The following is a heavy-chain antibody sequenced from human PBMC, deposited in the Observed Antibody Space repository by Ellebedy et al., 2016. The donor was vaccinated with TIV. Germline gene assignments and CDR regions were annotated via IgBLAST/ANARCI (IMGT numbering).Heavy chain of an antibody. D-gene: IGHD6-13*01. CDR3: ARDRDSSSWYFGGYYYYGMDV. CDR2: IIPILGIA. CDR1: GYTFTGYY. Sequence: AASVKVSCKASGYTFTGYYMHWARQAPGQGLEWMGRIIPILGIANYAQKFQGRVTITADKSTSTAYMELSSLRSEDTAVYYCARDRDSSSWYFGGYYYYGMDVWGQGTTVTVSS. J-gene: IGHJ6*02. V-gene: IGHV1-69*04.